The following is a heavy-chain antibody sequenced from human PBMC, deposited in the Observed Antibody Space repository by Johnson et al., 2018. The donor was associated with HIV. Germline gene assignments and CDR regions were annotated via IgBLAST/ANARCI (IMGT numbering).Heavy chain of an antibody. Sequence: VQLVESGGGLVQPGGSLRLACAASGVTFSSYWMSWVRRAPGKGLEWVANIQHDGSEKYYVDSVKGRFTISRDNAKNSLYLQMNSLRAEDTGVYYCARGPGLGSIWYGNTDVFVIWGLGTWATVSS. J-gene: IGHJ3*02. D-gene: IGHD6-13*01. CDR1: GVTFSSYW. CDR2: IQHDGSEK. CDR3: ARGPGLGSIWYGNTDVFVI. V-gene: IGHV3-7*04.